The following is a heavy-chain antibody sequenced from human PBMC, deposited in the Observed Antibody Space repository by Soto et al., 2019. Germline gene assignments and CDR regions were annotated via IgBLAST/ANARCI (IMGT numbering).Heavy chain of an antibody. Sequence: GESLKISCKGSGYSFAGYWITWVRQKPGKGLEWMGRIDPSDSQTYYSPSFRGHVTISVTKSITTVFLQWSSLRASDTAMYYCARQIYGSDTGPNFQYYLDSWGHGTPVTVSS. CDR1: GYSFAGYW. V-gene: IGHV5-10-1*01. CDR2: IDPSDSQT. J-gene: IGHJ4*01. CDR3: ARQIYGSDTGPNFQYYLDS. D-gene: IGHD5-18*01.